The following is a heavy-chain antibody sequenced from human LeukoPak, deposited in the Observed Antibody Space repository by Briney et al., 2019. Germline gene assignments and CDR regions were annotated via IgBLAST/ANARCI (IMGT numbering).Heavy chain of an antibody. D-gene: IGHD5-18*01. Sequence: WIRHAPGTGLEWVSGISWNSGSIGYADSVKGRFTISRDNAKNSLYLQMNSLRAEDTALYYCAKIEKSYGYSRGGFYFDYWGQGTLVTASS. J-gene: IGHJ4*02. CDR3: AKIEKSYGYSRGGFYFDY. V-gene: IGHV3-9*01. CDR2: ISWNSGSI.